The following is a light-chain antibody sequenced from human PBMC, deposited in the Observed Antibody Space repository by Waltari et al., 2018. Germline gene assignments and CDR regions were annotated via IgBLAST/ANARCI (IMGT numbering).Light chain of an antibody. J-gene: IGLJ3*02. V-gene: IGLV1-47*01. CDR1: SSNIENNY. CDR2: WNN. CDR3: LAWDASLSGWV. Sequence: QSVLTQPPSTSGTPGQAVTISCSGSSSNIENNYVYWYQQLPGPAPKLLVYWNNRRPSGRTDRCFASKSGTSASLAISGLRAEDEGDYYCLAWDASLSGWVFGGGTKVTVL.